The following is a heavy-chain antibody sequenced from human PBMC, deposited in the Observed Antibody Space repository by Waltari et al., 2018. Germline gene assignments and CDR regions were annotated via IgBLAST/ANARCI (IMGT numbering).Heavy chain of an antibody. D-gene: IGHD2-21*01. CDR1: GGSISSSDCY. CDR2: VFYPGST. J-gene: IGHJ4*02. V-gene: IGHV4-39*01. Sequence: LRLQESGPGLVKPSATLSLTCPLPGGSISSSDCYWGWIRQPPGKGLESVGSVFYPGSTSNNPSLKSRVTISVDTSKNQFSLRLSSVTAADTAVYYCARLTILGTEWGQGTLVTVSS. CDR3: ARLTILGTE.